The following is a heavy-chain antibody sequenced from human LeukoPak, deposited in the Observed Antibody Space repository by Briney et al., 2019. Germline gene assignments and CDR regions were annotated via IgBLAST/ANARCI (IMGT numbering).Heavy chain of an antibody. CDR1: GFTFDDYA. Sequence: GRSLRLSCAASGFTFDDYAMHWVRQAPGKGLEWVSGISWNSGSIGYADSVKGRFTISRDNAKNSLYLQMNSLRAEDTGVYYCAKDLSSGSRRAYWGQGTLVTVSS. V-gene: IGHV3-9*01. CDR3: AKDLSSGSRRAY. J-gene: IGHJ4*02. D-gene: IGHD6-19*01. CDR2: ISWNSGSI.